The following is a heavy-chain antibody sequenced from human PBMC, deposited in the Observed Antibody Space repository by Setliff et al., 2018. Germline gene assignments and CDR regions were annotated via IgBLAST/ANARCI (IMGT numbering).Heavy chain of an antibody. CDR3: ARDEGSSYFYGMDV. J-gene: IGHJ6*02. Sequence: SETLSLTCTVSGGSISSYYWSWIRQPPGKGLEWIGYIYYSGSTNYNPSLQSRVTISVDTSKNQFSLKLSSVTAADTAVYYCARDEGSSYFYGMDVWGQGTTVSVSS. D-gene: IGHD6-13*01. V-gene: IGHV4-59*01. CDR2: IYYSGST. CDR1: GGSISSYY.